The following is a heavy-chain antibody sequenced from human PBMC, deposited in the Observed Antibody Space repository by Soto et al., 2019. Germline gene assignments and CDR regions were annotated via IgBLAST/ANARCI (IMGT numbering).Heavy chain of an antibody. CDR1: GFTFSSYA. D-gene: IGHD2-15*01. CDR2: ISGSGGST. J-gene: IGHJ5*02. V-gene: IGHV3-23*01. CDR3: AKGDCSGGSSYPSLFDL. Sequence: EVQLLESGGGLVQPGGSLRLSCAASGFTFSSYAMSWVRQAPGKGLEWVSAISGSGGSTYYADSVKGRFTISRDNSKNPVHLHMNSLRDEDAAVYYCAKGDCSGGSSYPSLFDLWGQGTLVTVSS.